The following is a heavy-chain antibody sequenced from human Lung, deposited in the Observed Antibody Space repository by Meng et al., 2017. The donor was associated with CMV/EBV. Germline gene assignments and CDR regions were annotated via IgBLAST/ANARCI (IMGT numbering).Heavy chain of an antibody. V-gene: IGHV3-30*02. J-gene: IGHJ4*02. CDR2: IRSDGHQT. D-gene: IGHD5-12*01. Sequence: GESLKISCIASGFTFNTYGMHWVRQAPGKGLEWVAFIRSDGHQTYYADSVKGRFAVSRDNSKNTLYLRMTSLRAGDTAVYFCAKDLVDYYFDSWGQGTLVTGSS. CDR1: GFTFNTYG. CDR3: AKDLVDYYFDS.